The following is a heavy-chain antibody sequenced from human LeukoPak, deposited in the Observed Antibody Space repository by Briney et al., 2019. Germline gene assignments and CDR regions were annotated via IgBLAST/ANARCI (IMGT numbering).Heavy chain of an antibody. CDR1: GFTFSDYY. Sequence: GGSLRLSCAASGFTFSDYYMSWIRQAPGKELEWVSYISSSGSTIYYADSVKGRFTISRDNAKNSLYLQMNSLRAEDTAVYYCARDLPYGDYVDYWGQGTLVTVSS. D-gene: IGHD4-17*01. V-gene: IGHV3-11*01. CDR2: ISSSGSTI. CDR3: ARDLPYGDYVDY. J-gene: IGHJ4*02.